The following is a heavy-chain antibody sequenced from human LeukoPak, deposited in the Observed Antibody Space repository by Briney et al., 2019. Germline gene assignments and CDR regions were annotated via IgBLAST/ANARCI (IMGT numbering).Heavy chain of an antibody. CDR2: ISSSGNT. D-gene: IGHD1-1*01. CDR1: GFTFSRSA. CDR3: AKDRDNWKDFDS. Sequence: GGSLRLSCAASGFTFSRSAMTWVRQTPGKGLDWVSSISSSGNTYYAGSVKGRFTISRDNSKNMLYLQMNSLRAEDTAVYYCAKDRDNWKDFDSWGQGTLVTVSS. J-gene: IGHJ4*02. V-gene: IGHV3-23*01.